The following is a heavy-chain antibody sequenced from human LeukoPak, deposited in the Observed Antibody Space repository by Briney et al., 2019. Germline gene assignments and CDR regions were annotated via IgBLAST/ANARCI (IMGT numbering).Heavy chain of an antibody. CDR1: GFTFSSYE. J-gene: IGHJ4*02. CDR2: ISSSDTTI. Sequence: GGSLRLSCAASGFTFSSYEMTWVRQAPGKGLEWVSNISSSDTTIHYADSVKGRFTISRDNAKNSLYLQMHSLRDEDTAVYYCARAWYSWGYYFDYWGQGTLVTVSS. CDR3: ARAWYSWGYYFDY. V-gene: IGHV3-48*03. D-gene: IGHD1-26*01.